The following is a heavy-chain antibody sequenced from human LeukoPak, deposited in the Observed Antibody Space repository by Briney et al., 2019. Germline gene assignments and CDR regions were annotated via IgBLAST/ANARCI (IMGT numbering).Heavy chain of an antibody. Sequence: ASVKVSCKASGYTFTGYYMHWVRQAPGQGLERMGRINPNSGGTNYAQKFQGRVTMTRDTSISTAYMELSRLRSDDTAVYYCARRGRCSSTSCQSSFDYWGQGTLVTVSS. CDR2: INPNSGGT. D-gene: IGHD2-2*01. J-gene: IGHJ4*02. V-gene: IGHV1-2*06. CDR1: GYTFTGYY. CDR3: ARRGRCSSTSCQSSFDY.